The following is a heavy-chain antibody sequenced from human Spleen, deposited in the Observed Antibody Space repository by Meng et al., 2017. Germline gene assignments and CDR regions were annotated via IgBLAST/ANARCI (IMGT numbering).Heavy chain of an antibody. CDR2: ISSSGGST. Sequence: EVQLWESGGGLVQPGGSLRLSCAASGFTFNTYAMSWVRQAPGKGLQWVSAISSSGGSTYYAGSVRGRFTISRDNSKNTLYLQLNSLRAEDTAVYYCAKDQDVDTAMVFDSWGQGTLVTVSS. D-gene: IGHD5-18*01. CDR3: AKDQDVDTAMVFDS. J-gene: IGHJ4*02. CDR1: GFTFNTYA. V-gene: IGHV3-23*01.